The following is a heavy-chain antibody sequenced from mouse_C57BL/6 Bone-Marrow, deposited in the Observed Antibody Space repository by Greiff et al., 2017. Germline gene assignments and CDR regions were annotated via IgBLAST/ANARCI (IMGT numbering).Heavy chain of an antibody. Sequence: QVQLQQSGAELVRPGPSVKMSCKASGYTFTNYWIGWAKQRPGHGLEWIGDIYPGGGYNNYNEKFKGKATLTADKSSSTAYMQFSSLTSEVSAIYYCERYRGDWYFDVWGTGTTVTVSS. J-gene: IGHJ1*03. CDR3: ERYRGDWYFDV. CDR1: GYTFTNYW. V-gene: IGHV1-63*01. CDR2: IYPGGGYN.